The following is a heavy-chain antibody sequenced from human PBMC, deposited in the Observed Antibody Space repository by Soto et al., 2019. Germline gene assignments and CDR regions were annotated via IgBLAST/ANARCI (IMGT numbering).Heavy chain of an antibody. CDR3: ARLHYYGSGSYV. CDR2: IYYSGST. Sequence: PSETLSLTCTVSGGSISSSSYYWGWIRQPPGKGLEWIGSIYYSGSTYYNPSLKSRVTISVDTSKNQFSLKLSSVTAADTAVYYCARLHYYGSGSYVWGQGTLVTVSS. CDR1: GGSISSSSYY. D-gene: IGHD3-10*01. J-gene: IGHJ4*02. V-gene: IGHV4-39*01.